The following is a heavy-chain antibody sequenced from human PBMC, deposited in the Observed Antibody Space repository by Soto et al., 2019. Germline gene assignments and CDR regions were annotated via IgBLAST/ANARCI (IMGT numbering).Heavy chain of an antibody. J-gene: IGHJ4*02. CDR3: ARDPTAIDCSGGSCYYGGFYYCDY. CDR2: ISAYNGNT. CDR1: GYTFTSYG. V-gene: IGHV1-18*01. Sequence: QVPLVQSGAEVKKPGASVKVSCKASGYTFTSYGISWVRQAPGQGLEWMGWISAYNGNTNYAQKLQGRVTMTTDTSTSTAYMELRSLRSDDTAVYYCARDPTAIDCSGGSCYYGGFYYCDYWGQGTLVTVSS. D-gene: IGHD2-15*01.